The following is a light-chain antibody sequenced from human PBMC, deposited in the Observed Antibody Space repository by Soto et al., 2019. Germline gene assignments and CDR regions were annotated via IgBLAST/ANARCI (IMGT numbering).Light chain of an antibody. CDR1: QGISNY. Sequence: DIQMTQSPSSLSASVGDRVTITCRASQGISNYLAWYQQKPGEVPNLLIFAASTLQSGVPSRFSGSGSGTDFTLTIGSLQPEDVATYFCQKYDSAPFTFGPGTKVDIK. CDR3: QKYDSAPFT. J-gene: IGKJ3*01. CDR2: AAS. V-gene: IGKV1-27*01.